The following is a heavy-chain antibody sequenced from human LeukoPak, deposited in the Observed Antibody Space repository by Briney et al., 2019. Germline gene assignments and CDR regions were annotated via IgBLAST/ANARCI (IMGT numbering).Heavy chain of an antibody. Sequence: ASVKASCTLSGYTLTELSMHWVRQAPGKGLEWMGGFDPEDGETIYAQKFQGRVTMTEDTSTDTAYMELSSLRSEDTAVYYCARTSYCSSTSCYEPDLDFWGQGTLVTVSS. J-gene: IGHJ4*02. V-gene: IGHV1-24*01. CDR3: ARTSYCSSTSCYEPDLDF. CDR2: FDPEDGET. CDR1: GYTLTELS. D-gene: IGHD2-2*01.